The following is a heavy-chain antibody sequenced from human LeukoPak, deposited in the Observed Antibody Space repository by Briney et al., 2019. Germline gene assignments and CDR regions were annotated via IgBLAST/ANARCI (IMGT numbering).Heavy chain of an antibody. CDR2: IRNKVNSYTT. J-gene: IGHJ4*02. CDR3: ARLSGTYLTNDY. D-gene: IGHD1-26*01. Sequence: GGSLRLSCAASGFTFSDHYMDWVRQAPGKGREWVGRIRNKVNSYTTEYAASVKGRFTISRDDSKSSLYLQMNSLKTEDTAMYYCARLSGTYLTNDYWGQGTLVTVSS. V-gene: IGHV3-72*01. CDR1: GFTFSDHY.